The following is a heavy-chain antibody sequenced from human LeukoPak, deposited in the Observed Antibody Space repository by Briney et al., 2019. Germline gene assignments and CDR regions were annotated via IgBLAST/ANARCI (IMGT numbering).Heavy chain of an antibody. CDR1: GGSISSYY. V-gene: IGHV4-4*07. CDR3: AGITMVRGVIGWFDP. D-gene: IGHD3-10*01. Sequence: SETLSLTCTVSGGSISSYYWSWIRQPAGTGLEWIGRIYTSGSTNYNPSLKSRVTMSVDTSKNQFSLKLSSVTAADTAVYYCAGITMVRGVIGWFDPWGQGTLVTVSS. CDR2: IYTSGST. J-gene: IGHJ5*02.